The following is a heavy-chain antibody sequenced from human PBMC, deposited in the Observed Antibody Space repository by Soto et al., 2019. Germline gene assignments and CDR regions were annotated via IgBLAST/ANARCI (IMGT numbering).Heavy chain of an antibody. CDR3: ARERRPSNWNPGY. CDR2: ISYDGSNK. CDR1: GFTFSSYA. V-gene: IGHV3-30-3*01. D-gene: IGHD1-20*01. Sequence: GGSPRLSCAASGFTFSSYAMHWVRQAPGKGLEWVAVISYDGSNKYYADSVKGRFTISRDNSKNTLYLQMNSLRAEDTAVYYCARERRPSNWNPGYWGQGTLVTVSS. J-gene: IGHJ4*02.